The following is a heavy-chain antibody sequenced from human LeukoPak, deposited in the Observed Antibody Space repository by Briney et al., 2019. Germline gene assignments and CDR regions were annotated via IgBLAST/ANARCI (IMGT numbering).Heavy chain of an antibody. CDR3: ARCFPDIVVVPVADNYYYYYMDV. V-gene: IGHV1-18*01. CDR2: ISAYNGNT. D-gene: IGHD2-2*01. CDR1: GGTFSSYA. Sequence: GASVKVSCKASGGTFSSYAISWVRQAPGQGLEWMGWISAYNGNTNYAQKLQGRVTMTTDTSTSTAYMELRSLRSDDTAVYYCARCFPDIVVVPVADNYYYYYMDVWGKGTTVTVSS. J-gene: IGHJ6*03.